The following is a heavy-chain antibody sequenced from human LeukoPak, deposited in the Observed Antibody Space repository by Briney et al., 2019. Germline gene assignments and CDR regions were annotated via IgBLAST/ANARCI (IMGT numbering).Heavy chain of an antibody. Sequence: SETLSLTCTVSGGPISDFYWSWIRQSPEKGLEWIGNIFYSGNTYYNPSLKSRVTISVDRSKNQFSLKLSSVTAADTAVYYCARVVHDYVWGSYRASNWFDPWGQGTLVTVSS. D-gene: IGHD3-16*02. CDR1: GGPISDFY. CDR3: ARVVHDYVWGSYRASNWFDP. J-gene: IGHJ5*02. V-gene: IGHV4-59*12. CDR2: IFYSGNT.